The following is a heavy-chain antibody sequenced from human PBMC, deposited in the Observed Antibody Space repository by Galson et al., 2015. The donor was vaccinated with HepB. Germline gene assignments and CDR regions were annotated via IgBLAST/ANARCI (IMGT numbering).Heavy chain of an antibody. CDR3: AKSRGYGAFQH. J-gene: IGHJ1*01. Sequence: SLRLSCAASGFSFDDYSMHWVRQAPGKGLEWVSLIRWDGDSTCYADSVKGRFTISRDNSKNSLYLQMNSLRTEDTALYYCAKSRGYGAFQHWGQGTLVTVSS. D-gene: IGHD4/OR15-4a*01. CDR2: IRWDGDST. CDR1: GFSFDDYS. V-gene: IGHV3-43*01.